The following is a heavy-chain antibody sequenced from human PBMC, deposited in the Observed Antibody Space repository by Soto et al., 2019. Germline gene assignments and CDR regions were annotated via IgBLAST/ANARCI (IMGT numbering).Heavy chain of an antibody. J-gene: IGHJ6*02. CDR2: INSDGSST. V-gene: IGHV3-74*01. CDR3: ARTYDILPGRPFYYYYEGMDV. Sequence: EVQLVESGGGLVQPGGSLRLSCAASGFTFSSYWMHWVRQAPGKGLVWVSRINSDGSSTSYADSVKGRFTISRDNAKNTLYLQMNSLRAEDTAVYYCARTYDILPGRPFYYYYEGMDVWGQGTTVTVSS. CDR1: GFTFSSYW. D-gene: IGHD3-9*01.